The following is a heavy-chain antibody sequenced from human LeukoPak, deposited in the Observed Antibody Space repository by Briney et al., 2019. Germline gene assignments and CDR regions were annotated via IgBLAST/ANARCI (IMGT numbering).Heavy chain of an antibody. J-gene: IGHJ4*02. CDR3: ARGLTYNWNLHAFDY. V-gene: IGHV1-46*01. D-gene: IGHD1-20*01. CDR1: GYTFTSYY. CDR2: INPSGVTT. Sequence: GASVKVSCKASGYTFTSYYMNWVRQAPGQGLEWMGIINPSGVTTNYAQKFQGRVTMTRDTSTSIVYMELSSLRSEDTAVYYCARGLTYNWNLHAFDYWGQGTLVTVSS.